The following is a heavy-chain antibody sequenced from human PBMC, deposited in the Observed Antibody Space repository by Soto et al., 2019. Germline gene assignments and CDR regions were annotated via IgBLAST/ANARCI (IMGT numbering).Heavy chain of an antibody. CDR3: ARTIVVVVPDNFDH. J-gene: IGHJ4*02. CDR2: IKEDGSEK. Sequence: EVQLVESGGGLVQPGGSLRLSCAASGFTIGDYWMSWVRQAPGKGLEWVANIKEDGSEKYYVDSVKGRFTISRDSAKNSLYLQMNSLRGEDTAVYYCARTIVVVVPDNFDHWGQGTPVTVSS. CDR1: GFTIGDYW. V-gene: IGHV3-7*01. D-gene: IGHD3-22*01.